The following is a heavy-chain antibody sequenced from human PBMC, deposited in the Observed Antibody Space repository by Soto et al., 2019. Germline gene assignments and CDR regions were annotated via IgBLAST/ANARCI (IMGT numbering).Heavy chain of an antibody. Sequence: VASVKVSCKASGYTFTSYYMHWVRQAPGQGLEWMGIINPSGGSTSYAQKFQGHVTISADKSISTAYLQWSSLKASDTAMYYCARQGYCSSTSCPRDYYYGMDVWGQGTTVTVS. CDR3: ARQGYCSSTSCPRDYYYGMDV. CDR2: INPSGGST. D-gene: IGHD2-2*01. V-gene: IGHV1-46*01. CDR1: GYTFTSYY. J-gene: IGHJ6*02.